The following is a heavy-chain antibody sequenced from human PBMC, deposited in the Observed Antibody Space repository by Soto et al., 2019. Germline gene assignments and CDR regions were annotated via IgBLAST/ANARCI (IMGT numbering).Heavy chain of an antibody. CDR3: AREQLYYDILTVTLALDY. V-gene: IGHV3-33*01. Sequence: VGSLRLSCAASGFTFSSYGMHWVRQAPGKGLEWVAVIWYDGSNKYYADSVKGRFTISRDNSKNTLYLQMNSLRAEDTAVYYCAREQLYYDILTVTLALDYWGQGTLVTVSS. CDR1: GFTFSSYG. J-gene: IGHJ4*02. CDR2: IWYDGSNK. D-gene: IGHD3-9*01.